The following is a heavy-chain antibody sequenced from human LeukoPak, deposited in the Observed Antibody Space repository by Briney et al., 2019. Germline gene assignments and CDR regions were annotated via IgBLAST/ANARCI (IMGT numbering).Heavy chain of an antibody. J-gene: IGHJ6*02. CDR3: ARARGSGYGGYYGMDV. Sequence: SETLSLTCSVSGASISSSSFYWGWIRQPPGKGLEWIGSIYYSGSSNYNSSLKSRVTISVDASKNQFSLKLSSVTAADTAVYYCARARGSGYGGYYGMDVWGQGTTVTVSS. CDR1: GASISSSSFY. D-gene: IGHD5-12*01. V-gene: IGHV4-39*07. CDR2: IYYSGSS.